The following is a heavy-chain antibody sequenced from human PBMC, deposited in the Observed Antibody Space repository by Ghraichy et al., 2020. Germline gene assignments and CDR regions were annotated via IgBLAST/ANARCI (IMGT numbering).Heavy chain of an antibody. CDR2: INHSGST. J-gene: IGHJ4*02. CDR3: ATMGYYDSGGPGYFDY. V-gene: IGHV4-34*01. CDR1: GGSFSGYS. D-gene: IGHD3-22*01. Sequence: ESLNISCAVYGGSFSGYSWSWIRQPPGKGLEWIGEINHSGSTNYNPSLKSRVTISIDTSKNQFSLRLSSVTAADTAVYYCATMGYYDSGGPGYFDYWGQGTLVTVSS.